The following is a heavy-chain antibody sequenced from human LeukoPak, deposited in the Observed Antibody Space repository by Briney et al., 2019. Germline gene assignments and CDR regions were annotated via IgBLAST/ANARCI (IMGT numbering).Heavy chain of an antibody. CDR2: IYTSGNT. J-gene: IGHJ4*02. CDR1: GGSISGYY. V-gene: IGHV4-4*09. CDR3: ARAGIMATYYYGSGSSFFDY. Sequence: SETLSLTCTVSGGSISGYYWSWIRQPPGKGLEWIGYIYTSGNTNYNPSLKSRVTISVDTSKNQFSLKLSSVTAADTAVYYCARAGIMATYYYGSGSSFFDYWGQGTLVTVSS. D-gene: IGHD3-10*01.